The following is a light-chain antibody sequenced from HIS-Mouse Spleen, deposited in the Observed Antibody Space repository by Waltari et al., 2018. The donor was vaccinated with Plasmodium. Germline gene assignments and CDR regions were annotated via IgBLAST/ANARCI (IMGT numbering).Light chain of an antibody. V-gene: IGLV2-14*03. Sequence: QSALTQPASVSGSPGQSIPISCTGTSSDVGGYNSVYWYQQHPGKAPKLMIYDVSNRPSGVSNRFSGSKSGNTASLTISGLQAEDEADYYCSSYTSSSTLNYVFGTGTKVTVL. CDR3: SSYTSSSTLNYV. J-gene: IGLJ1*01. CDR2: DVS. CDR1: SSDVGGYNS.